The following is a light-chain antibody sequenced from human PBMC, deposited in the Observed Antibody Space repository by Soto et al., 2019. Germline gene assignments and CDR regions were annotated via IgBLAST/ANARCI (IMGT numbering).Light chain of an antibody. CDR3: QQRGDRPRT. CDR1: QSVSSY. CDR2: DAS. Sequence: EIVLTQSPATLSLSPGERATLSCRASQSVSSYLAWYQQKPGQAPRLLIYDASNRATGIPARFSGSGSGTDFTLTISSLAPEDFAVYYCQQRGDRPRTFGQGTKLEIK. V-gene: IGKV3-11*01. J-gene: IGKJ2*01.